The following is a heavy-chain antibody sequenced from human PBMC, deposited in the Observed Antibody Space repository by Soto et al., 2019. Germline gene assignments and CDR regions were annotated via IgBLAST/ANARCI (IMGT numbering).Heavy chain of an antibody. J-gene: IGHJ4*01. Sequence: EVQLLESGGGLVQPGGSLRLSCAASGFTFSSYAMSWVRQAPGKGLEWVSAISGSGGSTYYADSVKGRFTISRDKSKNTLYLQMNSLRAEHTAVYYCAKLNYDILTGSIGNWGQGTLVTVSS. CDR3: AKLNYDILTGSIGN. D-gene: IGHD3-9*01. CDR1: GFTFSSYA. V-gene: IGHV3-23*01. CDR2: ISGSGGST.